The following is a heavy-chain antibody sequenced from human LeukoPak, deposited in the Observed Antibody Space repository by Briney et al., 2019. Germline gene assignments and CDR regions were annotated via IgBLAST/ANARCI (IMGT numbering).Heavy chain of an antibody. CDR3: AKRFTGYYFDY. V-gene: IGHV3-23*01. CDR2: VPGSGDTA. D-gene: IGHD1-14*01. CDR1: GFTFSSYA. J-gene: IGHJ4*02. Sequence: GGSLRLSCAASGFTFSSYAMSWVRQAPGRGLEWLSTVPGSGDTAFYADSVKGRFTISRDNSKNTLYLQMNSLRAEDTAIYYCAKRFTGYYFDYWGQGTLVTVSS.